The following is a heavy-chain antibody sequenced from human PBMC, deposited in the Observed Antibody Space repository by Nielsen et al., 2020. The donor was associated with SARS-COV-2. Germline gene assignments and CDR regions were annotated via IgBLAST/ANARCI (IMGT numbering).Heavy chain of an antibody. CDR3: AGERY. CDR1: KFTFDHYA. Sequence: GGSLRLSCAASKFTFDHYAMHWVRQAPGKGLEWVSGISWNSGNTGYADSVKGRFTISRDNAKNSLYLQMNSLRAEDTALYYCAGERYWGQGTLVTVSS. J-gene: IGHJ4*02. CDR2: ISWNSGNT. V-gene: IGHV3-9*01.